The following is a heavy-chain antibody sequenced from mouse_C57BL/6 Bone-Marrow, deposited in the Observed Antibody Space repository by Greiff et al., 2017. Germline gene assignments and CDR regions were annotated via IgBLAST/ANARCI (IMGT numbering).Heavy chain of an antibody. CDR2: IDPETGGT. D-gene: IGHD2-5*01. J-gene: IGHJ3*01. CDR1: GYTFTDYE. V-gene: IGHV1-15*01. CDR3: TRGIYSNYASY. Sequence: QVQLKQSGAELVRPGASVTLSCKASGYTFTDYEMHWVKQTPVHGLEWIGAIDPETGGTAYNQKFKGKAILTADKSSSTAYMELRSLTSEDSAVYYCTRGIYSNYASYWGQGTLVTVSA.